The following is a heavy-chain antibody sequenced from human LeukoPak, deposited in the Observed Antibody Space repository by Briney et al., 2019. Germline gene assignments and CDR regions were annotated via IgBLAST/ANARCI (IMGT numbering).Heavy chain of an antibody. CDR3: ARDMYSSAWSYYFDH. V-gene: IGHV3-30*03. CDR1: GFAFSTYG. Sequence: GGSLRLSCAASGFAFSTYGMHWVRQAPGKGLEWVAVISYDGSDKYYRDSVRGRFTISRDNAKNTLYVQMNRLRSEDTAVYYCARDMYSSAWSYYFDHWGQGTLVTVSS. CDR2: ISYDGSDK. D-gene: IGHD6-19*01. J-gene: IGHJ4*02.